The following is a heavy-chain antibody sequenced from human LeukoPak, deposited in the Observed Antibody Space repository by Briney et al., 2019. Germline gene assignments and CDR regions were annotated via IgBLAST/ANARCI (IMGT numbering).Heavy chain of an antibody. V-gene: IGHV3-21*01. Sequence: GGSLRLSCAASGFTFSSYSMNWVRQAPGKGLEWVSSISSSSSYIYYADSVKGRFTISRDNAKNSLYLQMNSLRAEDTAVYYCAKDSAGYCSSTSCYIFDYWGQGTLVTVSS. D-gene: IGHD2-2*02. CDR3: AKDSAGYCSSTSCYIFDY. CDR2: ISSSSSYI. CDR1: GFTFSSYS. J-gene: IGHJ4*02.